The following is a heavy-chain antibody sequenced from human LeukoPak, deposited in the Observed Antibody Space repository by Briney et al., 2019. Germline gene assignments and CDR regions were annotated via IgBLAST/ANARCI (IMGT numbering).Heavy chain of an antibody. V-gene: IGHV3-7*04. CDR2: IKPDGSEK. J-gene: IGHJ4*02. CDR3: SRGASY. Sequence: GGSLRLSCAASGFTFSTYAMHWVRQAPGKGPEWVANIKPDGSEKFYVDSVKGRFTVSRDNAKNLLYLQMNSLRAEDTALCYLSRGASYWGQGTLVTVSS. CDR1: GFTFSTYA.